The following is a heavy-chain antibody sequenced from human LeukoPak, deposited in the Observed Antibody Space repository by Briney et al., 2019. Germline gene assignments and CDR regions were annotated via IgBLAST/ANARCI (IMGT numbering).Heavy chain of an antibody. CDR2: INHSGST. J-gene: IGHJ4*02. D-gene: IGHD2-2*02. Sequence: PSETLSLTCAVYGGSFSGYYWSWIRQPPGKGLEWIGEINHSGSTNYNPSLKSRVTISVDTSKNQFSLKLSSATAADTAVYYCARVDGGVVPAAISSPHFDYWGQGTLVTASS. CDR1: GGSFSGYY. CDR3: ARVDGGVVPAAISSPHFDY. V-gene: IGHV4-34*01.